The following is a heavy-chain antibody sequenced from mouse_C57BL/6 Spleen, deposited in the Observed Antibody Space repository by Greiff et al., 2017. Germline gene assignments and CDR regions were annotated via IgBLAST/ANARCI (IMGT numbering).Heavy chain of an antibody. CDR1: GYTFTSYW. CDR3: AVTTVVAKAMDY. CDR2: IDPSDSYT. V-gene: IGHV1-69*01. D-gene: IGHD1-1*01. Sequence: QVQLQQPGAELVMPGASVKLSCKASGYTFTSYWMHWVKQRPGQGLEWIGEIDPSDSYTNYNQKFKGKSTLTVDKSSSTAYMQLSSLTSEDSAVYYCAVTTVVAKAMDYWGQGTSVTVSS. J-gene: IGHJ4*01.